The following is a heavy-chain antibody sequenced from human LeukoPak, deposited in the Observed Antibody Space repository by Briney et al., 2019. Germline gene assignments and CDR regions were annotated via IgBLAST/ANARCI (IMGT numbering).Heavy chain of an antibody. Sequence: GGSLRLSCAASGFTFSSYAMSWVRQAPGKGLEWVSGISGSDDNTYYADSVKGRFTISRDNSKNTLYVQVNSLGTEDTAAYYCAKGSYYDSSGSFYFDYWGQGTLVTVS. CDR2: ISGSDDNT. CDR1: GFTFSSYA. D-gene: IGHD3-22*01. V-gene: IGHV3-23*01. CDR3: AKGSYYDSSGSFYFDY. J-gene: IGHJ4*02.